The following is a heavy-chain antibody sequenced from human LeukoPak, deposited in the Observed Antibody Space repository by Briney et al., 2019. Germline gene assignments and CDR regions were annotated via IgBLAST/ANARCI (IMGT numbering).Heavy chain of an antibody. Sequence: ASVKVSCKASGYTFTGYYMHWVRQAPGQGLEWMGGFDPEDGETIYAQKFQGRVTMTEDTSTDTAYMELSSLRSEDTAVYYCATVTMVRGVFVDYWGQGTLVTVSS. CDR2: FDPEDGET. J-gene: IGHJ4*02. CDR3: ATVTMVRGVFVDY. CDR1: GYTFTGYY. V-gene: IGHV1-24*01. D-gene: IGHD3-10*01.